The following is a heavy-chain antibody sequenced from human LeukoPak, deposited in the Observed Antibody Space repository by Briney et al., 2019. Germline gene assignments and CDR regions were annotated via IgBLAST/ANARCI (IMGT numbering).Heavy chain of an antibody. Sequence: PSETLSLTCTVSGGSISSYYWSWIRQPPGKGLEWIGYIYYSGSTNYNPSLKSRVTISVDTSTNQFSLKLSSVTAADTAVYYCARLVDTAMVTPFDPWGQGTLVTVSS. J-gene: IGHJ5*02. CDR3: ARLVDTAMVTPFDP. D-gene: IGHD5-18*01. CDR1: GGSISSYY. CDR2: IYYSGST. V-gene: IGHV4-59*08.